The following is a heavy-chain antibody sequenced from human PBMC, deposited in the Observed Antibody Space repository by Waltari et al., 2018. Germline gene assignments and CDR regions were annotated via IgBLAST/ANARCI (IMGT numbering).Heavy chain of an antibody. Sequence: DVQLVESGGGLVKPGGSLRLSCAASGFPFSSYDMNWVRQAPGRGLEWVASISGSGRSYIFYTDSVKGRFTISRDNAKNSLFLQMNSLRAEDTAVYYCTRDYFDPWGQGTLVTVSS. J-gene: IGHJ4*02. CDR2: ISGSGRSYI. V-gene: IGHV3-21*01. CDR1: GFPFSSYD. CDR3: TRDYFDP.